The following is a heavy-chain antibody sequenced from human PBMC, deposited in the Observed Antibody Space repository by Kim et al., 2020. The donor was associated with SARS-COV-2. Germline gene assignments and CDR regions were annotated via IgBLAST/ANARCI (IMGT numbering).Heavy chain of an antibody. CDR2: IKPDGSEN. CDR1: GFTFSSYW. V-gene: IGHV3-7*01. J-gene: IGHJ4*02. Sequence: GGSLRLSCVASGFTFSSYWMTWVRQTPGKGLEWVAKIKPDGSENYFVDSVKGRFTISRDNAKNSVYLQMNSLRVEDTAVYYFTRDRRYLVDWGQGTLVTV. CDR3: TRDRRYLVD.